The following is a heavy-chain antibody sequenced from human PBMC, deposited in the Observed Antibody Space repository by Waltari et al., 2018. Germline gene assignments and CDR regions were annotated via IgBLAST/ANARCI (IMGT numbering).Heavy chain of an antibody. CDR3: ARCSPRGYDFWSGYYTESNWFDP. Sequence: QVQLQESGPGLVKPSETLSLTCAVSGYSISSGYYWGWIRQPPGKGLEWIGSIYHSGGPHNNPSRKSRGTISVDTSKNQCSLKLSSVTAADTAVYYCARCSPRGYDFWSGYYTESNWFDPWGQGTLVTVSS. J-gene: IGHJ5*02. CDR1: GYSISSGYY. V-gene: IGHV4-38-2*01. CDR2: IYHSGGP. D-gene: IGHD3-3*01.